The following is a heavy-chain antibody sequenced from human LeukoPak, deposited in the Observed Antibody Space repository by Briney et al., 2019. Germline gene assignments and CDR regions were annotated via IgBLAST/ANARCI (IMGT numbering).Heavy chain of an antibody. D-gene: IGHD6-19*01. Sequence: GGSLRLSCAASGFTFSNYGMHWVRQAPGKGLEWVAFIRYDGSNKYYADSVKGRFTISRDNSKNTLYLQMNSLRAEDTALYYCARDHLSSGSSPDYYYYYYMDVWGKGTTVTISS. J-gene: IGHJ6*03. CDR3: ARDHLSSGSSPDYYYYYYMDV. V-gene: IGHV3-30*02. CDR1: GFTFSNYG. CDR2: IRYDGSNK.